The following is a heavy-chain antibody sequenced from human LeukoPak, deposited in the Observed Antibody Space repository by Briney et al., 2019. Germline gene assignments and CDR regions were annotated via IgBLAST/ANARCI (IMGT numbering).Heavy chain of an antibody. CDR3: ASSGYSYGYGEDY. J-gene: IGHJ4*02. V-gene: IGHV4-30-4*01. Sequence: SQTPSLTCTVSGGSISSGDYYWSWIRQPPGKGLEWIGYIYYSGSTYYNPSLKSRVTISVDTSKNQFSLKLSSVTAADTAVYYCASSGYSYGYGEDYWGQGTLVTVSS. CDR2: IYYSGST. CDR1: GGSISSGDYY. D-gene: IGHD5-18*01.